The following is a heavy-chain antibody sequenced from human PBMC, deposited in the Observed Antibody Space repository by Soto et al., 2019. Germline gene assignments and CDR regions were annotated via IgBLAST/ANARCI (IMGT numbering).Heavy chain of an antibody. D-gene: IGHD1-26*01. J-gene: IGHJ4*02. CDR2: ISHTGDT. Sequence: PSETLSLTCTVSDASVWSDSYFRTWIRQPPGKGLEWIAYISHTGDTNYNPSLKSRVTISIDTSRNQFSLTVTSVTAADTAVYFCARIVVGVTVDLWGQGSLVTVSS. V-gene: IGHV4-61*01. CDR1: DASVWSDSYF. CDR3: ARIVVGVTVDL.